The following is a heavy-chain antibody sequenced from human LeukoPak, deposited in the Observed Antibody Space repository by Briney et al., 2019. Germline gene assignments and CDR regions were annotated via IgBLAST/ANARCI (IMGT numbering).Heavy chain of an antibody. CDR1: GDSVSSNSAA. CDR3: ARDRGSVGQWLAFDY. J-gene: IGHJ4*02. CDR2: TYYRSKWYN. Sequence: SQTLSLTCAISGDSVSSNSAAWNWIRQSPSRGVEWMGRTYYRSKWYNDYAVSVKSRITINPDTSKNQFSLQLNSVTPEGTAVYYCARDRGSVGQWLAFDYWGQGTLVTVSS. V-gene: IGHV6-1*01. D-gene: IGHD6-19*01.